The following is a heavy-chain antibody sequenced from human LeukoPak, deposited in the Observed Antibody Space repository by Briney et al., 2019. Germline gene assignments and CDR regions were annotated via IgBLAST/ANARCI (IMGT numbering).Heavy chain of an antibody. CDR2: INNDGGTT. D-gene: IGHD3-16*01. Sequence: PGGSLRLSCAASGFTFSSYWMHWVRQAPGKGLVWVSRINNDGGTTNYADSVKDRFTISTDNVKNTLYLQMNSLRGEDTAVYYCARGTVGDYNWFDLWGQGTLVTVSS. CDR1: GFTFSSYW. CDR3: ARGTVGDYNWFDL. J-gene: IGHJ5*02. V-gene: IGHV3-74*01.